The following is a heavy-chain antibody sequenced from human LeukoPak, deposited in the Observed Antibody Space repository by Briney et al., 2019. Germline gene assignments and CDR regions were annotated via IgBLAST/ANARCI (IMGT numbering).Heavy chain of an antibody. J-gene: IGHJ6*03. CDR3: ARHTWGSGSHPFMDV. CDR1: GYSFSNYW. V-gene: IGHV5-51*01. Sequence: GESLKISCEGSGYSFSNYWIGWVRQRPGKGLEWMGMIYPGNSDTIYGPSFQGQVTISADQSIATAYLQWSSLKASDTAMYYCARHTWGSGSHPFMDVWGKGTTITVSS. CDR2: IYPGNSDT. D-gene: IGHD3-10*01.